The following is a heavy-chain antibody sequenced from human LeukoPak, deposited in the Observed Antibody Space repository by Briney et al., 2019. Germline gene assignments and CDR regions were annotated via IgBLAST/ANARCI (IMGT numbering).Heavy chain of an antibody. D-gene: IGHD6-6*01. CDR3: ARGGTSIAARPSVVPFDY. V-gene: IGHV4-59*01. J-gene: IGHJ4*02. Sequence: PSETLSLTCTVSGGSISSYYWSWIRQPPGKGLEWIGYIYYSGSTNYNPSLKSRVTISVDTSKNQFSLKLSSVTAADTAVYCCARGGTSIAARPSVVPFDYWGQGTLVTVSS. CDR2: IYYSGST. CDR1: GGSISSYY.